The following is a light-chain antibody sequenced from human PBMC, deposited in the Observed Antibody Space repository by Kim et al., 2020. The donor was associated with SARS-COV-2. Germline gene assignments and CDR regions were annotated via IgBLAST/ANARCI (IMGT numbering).Light chain of an antibody. CDR2: GAS. CDR1: HRVSSNY. V-gene: IGKV3-20*01. J-gene: IGKJ4*01. CDR3: QQYGSSPLT. Sequence: APGERSTLSCRARHRVSSNYLAWYQQKPGQAPRLLIYGASSRATGIPDRFSGSGYGTDFTLTISRLEPEDFAVYYCQQYGSSPLTFGGGTKVDIK.